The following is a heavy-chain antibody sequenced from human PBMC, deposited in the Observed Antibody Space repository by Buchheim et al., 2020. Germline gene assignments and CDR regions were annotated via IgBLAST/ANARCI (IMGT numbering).Heavy chain of an antibody. J-gene: IGHJ5*01. Sequence: EVQLVESGGGLVQPGGSLRLSCAASGFTFSDYWMHWVRQAPRKGLVWVSHINSDGSNTNYADSVKGRFTISRDNAKNTLYLQMHSLRAEDTAVYYCARVNMYDCISTSCYRWFDSWGQGTL. CDR2: INSDGSNT. CDR3: ARVNMYDCISTSCYRWFDS. CDR1: GFTFSDYW. V-gene: IGHV3-74*01. D-gene: IGHD2-2*01.